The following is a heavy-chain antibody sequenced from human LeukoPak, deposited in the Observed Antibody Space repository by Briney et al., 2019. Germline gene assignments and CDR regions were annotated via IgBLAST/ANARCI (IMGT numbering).Heavy chain of an antibody. V-gene: IGHV3-33*06. Sequence: GRSLRLSCAASGFSFSSYGMHWVRQAPGKGLEWVAVIWYDGSNNYYADSVKGRFSISRDTSKNTLYLQMNSLRAEDTAVYYCAKDLNYGANLGDYWGQGTLVTVSS. CDR3: AKDLNYGANLGDY. J-gene: IGHJ4*02. CDR2: IWYDGSNN. CDR1: GFSFSSYG. D-gene: IGHD4-23*01.